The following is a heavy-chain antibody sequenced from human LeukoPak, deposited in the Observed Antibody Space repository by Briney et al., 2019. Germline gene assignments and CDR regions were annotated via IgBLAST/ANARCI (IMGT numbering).Heavy chain of an antibody. CDR3: ARSYYDILTGWINNAFDV. CDR2: INAGNGNT. V-gene: IGHV1-3*01. D-gene: IGHD3-9*01. Sequence: ASVKVSCKASGYTFTSYAMHWVRQAPGQRLEWMGWINAGNGNTKYSQKFQGRVTITRDTSASTAYMELSSLRSEDTAVYYCARSYYDILTGWINNAFDVWGQGTMVTVSS. J-gene: IGHJ3*01. CDR1: GYTFTSYA.